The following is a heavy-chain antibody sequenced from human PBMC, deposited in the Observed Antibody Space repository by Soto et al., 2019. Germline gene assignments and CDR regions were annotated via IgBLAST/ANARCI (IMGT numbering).Heavy chain of an antibody. Sequence: SETLSLTCTVSGGSISNYYWSWVRQPPGKGLEWIGYIYSSGITNYNPSLKSRVTISVDTSKNQFSVRLSSVTAADTAMYYCARKDGYIYDYWGQGTPVTVSS. CDR3: ARKDGYIYDY. D-gene: IGHD5-12*01. V-gene: IGHV4-59*01. CDR2: IYSSGIT. CDR1: GGSISNYY. J-gene: IGHJ4*02.